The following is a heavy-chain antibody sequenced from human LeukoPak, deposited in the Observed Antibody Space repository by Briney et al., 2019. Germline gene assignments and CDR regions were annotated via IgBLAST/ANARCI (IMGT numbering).Heavy chain of an antibody. CDR2: ISGSGGST. J-gene: IGHJ4*02. CDR3: ARYSGYEHFDY. D-gene: IGHD5-12*01. CDR1: GFTFSSYA. Sequence: GGSLRLSCAASGFTFSSYAMNWVRQTPGKGLEWVSAISGSGGSTYYADSVKGRFTISRDNAKNSLYLQMNSLRAEDTAVYYCARYSGYEHFDYWGQGTLVTVSS. V-gene: IGHV3-23*01.